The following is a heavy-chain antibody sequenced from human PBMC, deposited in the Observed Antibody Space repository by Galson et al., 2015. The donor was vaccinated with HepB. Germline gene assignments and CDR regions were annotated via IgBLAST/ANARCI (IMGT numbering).Heavy chain of an antibody. V-gene: IGHV3-23*01. D-gene: IGHD6-6*01. Sequence: SLRLSCAASGFTFSTYAMSWVRQAPGKGLEWVSVISGGGGTTYYADSVKGRFTISRDNSKNTLYLQVNSLRAEDTAVYYCAKKGSNSPRGYKDVWGKGTTVTVSS. J-gene: IGHJ6*03. CDR3: AKKGSNSPRGYKDV. CDR2: ISGGGGTT. CDR1: GFTFSTYA.